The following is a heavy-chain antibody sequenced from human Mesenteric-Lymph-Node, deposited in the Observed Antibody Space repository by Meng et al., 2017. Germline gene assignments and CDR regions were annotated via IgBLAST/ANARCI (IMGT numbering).Heavy chain of an antibody. CDR3: ARESVYRRMGYGY. CDR1: GFTFSSYA. J-gene: IGHJ4*02. Sequence: GESLKISCAASGFTFSSYAMSWVRQAPGKGLEWVSAISGSGGSTYYADSVKGRFTISRDNSKNTLYLQMNSLRAEDTAVYYCARESVYRRMGYGYWGQGTLVTVSS. V-gene: IGHV3-23*01. D-gene: IGHD3-16*01. CDR2: ISGSGGST.